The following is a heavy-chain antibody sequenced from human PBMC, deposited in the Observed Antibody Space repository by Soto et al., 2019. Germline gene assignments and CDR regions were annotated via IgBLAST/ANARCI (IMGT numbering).Heavy chain of an antibody. V-gene: IGHV1-8*01. D-gene: IGHD2-21*02. Sequence: QVQLVQSGAEVKKPGASVKVSCKASGYTFTSYDINWVRQATGQGLEWMGWMNPNSGNTGYAQKFQGRVTTTRNTSISTAYMELSSLRSEDTAVYYCARGRGVATLYYYYGMDVWGQGTTVTVSS. J-gene: IGHJ6*02. CDR2: MNPNSGNT. CDR1: GYTFTSYD. CDR3: ARGRGVATLYYYYGMDV.